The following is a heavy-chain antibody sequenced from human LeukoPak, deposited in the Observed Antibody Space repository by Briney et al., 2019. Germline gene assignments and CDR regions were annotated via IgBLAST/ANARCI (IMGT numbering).Heavy chain of an antibody. CDR3: ARGTGNYCFDY. D-gene: IGHD2-8*02. CDR1: GYTFIACY. V-gene: IGHV1-2*02. Sequence: ASVKVSCKTSGYTFIACYMHWVRQAPGQGLEWMGWINPNSGDTNYAHKFQGRVTMTRDTSISTAYMELSRLRSDDTAVYYCARGTGNYCFDYWGQGTLVTVSS. J-gene: IGHJ4*02. CDR2: INPNSGDT.